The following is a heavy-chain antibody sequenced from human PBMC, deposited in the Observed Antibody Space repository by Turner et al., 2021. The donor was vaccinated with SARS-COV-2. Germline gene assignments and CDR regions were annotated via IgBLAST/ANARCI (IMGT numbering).Heavy chain of an antibody. CDR2: ISYDGSKK. J-gene: IGHJ4*02. CDR3: AKGLGGYCSGGSCYSGIVDY. Sequence: QVQLVESGGGGVQPGRSLRLYCAASGITLSRYGMHWVRQAPGNGLEWVAVISYDGSKKYYADSVKGRFTISRDNSKNTLYLQMNSLRAEDTAVYYCAKGLGGYCSGGSCYSGIVDYWGQGTLVTVSS. V-gene: IGHV3-30*18. D-gene: IGHD2-15*01. CDR1: GITLSRYG.